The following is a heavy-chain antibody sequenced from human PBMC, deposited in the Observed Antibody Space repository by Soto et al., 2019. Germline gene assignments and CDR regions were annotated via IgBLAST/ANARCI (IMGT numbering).Heavy chain of an antibody. CDR3: AKAKYDILTEYYFDY. V-gene: IGHV3-23*01. CDR1: GFTFSSYA. CDR2: ISGSGGST. D-gene: IGHD3-9*01. J-gene: IGHJ4*02. Sequence: PGGSLRLSCAASGFTFSSYAMSWVRQAPGKGLEWVSAISGSGGSTYYADSVKGRFTISRDNSKNTLYLQMNSLRAEDTAVYYCAKAKYDILTEYYFDYWGQGTLVTVSS.